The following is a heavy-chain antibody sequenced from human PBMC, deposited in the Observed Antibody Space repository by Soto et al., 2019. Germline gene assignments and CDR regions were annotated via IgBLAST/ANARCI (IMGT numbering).Heavy chain of an antibody. CDR1: GGSISSGYYY. CDR3: AKVLEASRNPRFDP. J-gene: IGHJ5*02. D-gene: IGHD3-3*01. Sequence: SETLSLTCTVSGGSISSGYYYWSWIRQPPGKGLEWIGYIYYSGTTYYNPSLKSRVSISVDTSTNQFSLDLRSVAAADTAVYYCAKVLEASRNPRFDPWGQGTLVTVSS. V-gene: IGHV4-30-4*01. CDR2: IYYSGTT.